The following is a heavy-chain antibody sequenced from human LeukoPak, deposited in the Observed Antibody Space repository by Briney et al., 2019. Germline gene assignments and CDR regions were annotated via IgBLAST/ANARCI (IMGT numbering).Heavy chain of an antibody. J-gene: IGHJ5*02. V-gene: IGHV4-39*01. CDR3: VAEARGGIAAWFDP. CDR2: IYYSGST. Sequence: SETLSLTCTVSGGSISSSSYYWGWLRQPPGKGLEWIGSIYYSGSTYYNPSLKSRVTISVDTSKNQFSLKLSSVTVADTAVYYCVAEARGGIAAWFDPWGQGTLVTVSS. CDR1: GGSISSSSYY. D-gene: IGHD6-6*01.